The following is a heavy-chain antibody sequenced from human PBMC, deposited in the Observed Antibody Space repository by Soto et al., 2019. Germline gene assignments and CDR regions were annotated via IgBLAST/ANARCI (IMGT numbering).Heavy chain of an antibody. J-gene: IGHJ6*02. CDR3: ARVGYSSSWNYYGMDV. D-gene: IGHD6-13*01. CDR1: GGSISSSNW. Sequence: QVQLQESGPGLVKPSGTLSLTCAVSGGSISSSNWWSWVRQPPGKGLEWIGEIDHSGSTNYNPSLKIRGTISVDKSKNQFSLKLSSVTAADTAVYYCARVGYSSSWNYYGMDVWGQGTTVTVSS. V-gene: IGHV4-4*02. CDR2: IDHSGST.